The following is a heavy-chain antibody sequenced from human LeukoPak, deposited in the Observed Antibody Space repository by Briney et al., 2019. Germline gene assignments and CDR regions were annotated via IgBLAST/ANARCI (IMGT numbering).Heavy chain of an antibody. D-gene: IGHD2-15*01. Sequence: ASVKVSCKASGYTFTSYYMHWVRQAPGQGLEWMGIINPSGGGTSYAQKFQGRVTMTRDTSTSTVYMELSSLRSEDTAVYYCARGYCSGGSCYPFDYWGQGTLVTVSS. CDR2: INPSGGGT. V-gene: IGHV1-46*01. J-gene: IGHJ4*02. CDR1: GYTFTSYY. CDR3: ARGYCSGGSCYPFDY.